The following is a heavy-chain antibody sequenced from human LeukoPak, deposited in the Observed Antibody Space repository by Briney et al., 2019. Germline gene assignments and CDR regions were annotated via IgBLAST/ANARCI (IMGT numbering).Heavy chain of an antibody. D-gene: IGHD2-2*01. J-gene: IGHJ6*03. CDR3: ARRRDCSSTSCSGYYYYYMDV. CDR2: IYYSGST. CDR1: GGSISSSSYY. Sequence: SETLSLTCTVSGGSISSSSYYWGWIRQPPGKGLGWIGSIYYSGSTYYNPSLKSRVTISVDTSKNQFSLKLSSVTAAGTAVYYCARRRDCSSTSCSGYYYYYMDVWGKGTTVTVSS. V-gene: IGHV4-39*01.